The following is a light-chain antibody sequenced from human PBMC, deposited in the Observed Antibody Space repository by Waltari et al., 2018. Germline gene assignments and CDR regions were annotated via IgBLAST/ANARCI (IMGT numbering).Light chain of an antibody. CDR2: QDR. Sequence: SYELSQPPSVSVSPGQTATISCSGDKLGDKYACWYQQKPGQSPVLVIYQDRRRPSGIPERFSGSNSGNTATLTISGTQAMDEADYYCQAWDSGAAGVFGTGTKVTVL. V-gene: IGLV3-1*01. CDR1: KLGDKY. J-gene: IGLJ1*01. CDR3: QAWDSGAAGV.